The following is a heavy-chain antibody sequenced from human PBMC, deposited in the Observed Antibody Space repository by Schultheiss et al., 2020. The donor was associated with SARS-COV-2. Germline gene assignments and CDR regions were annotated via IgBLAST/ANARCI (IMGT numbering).Heavy chain of an antibody. D-gene: IGHD2-2*01. V-gene: IGHV1-18*01. J-gene: IGHJ4*02. CDR2: ISAYNGNT. CDR1: GYTFTSYG. Sequence: GESLKISCKASGYTFTSYGISWVRQAPGQGLEWMGWISAYNGNTNYAQKLQGRVTMTTDTSTSTAYMELRSLRSDDTAVYYCARFLDCSSTSCLIDYWGQGTLVTVSS. CDR3: ARFLDCSSTSCLIDY.